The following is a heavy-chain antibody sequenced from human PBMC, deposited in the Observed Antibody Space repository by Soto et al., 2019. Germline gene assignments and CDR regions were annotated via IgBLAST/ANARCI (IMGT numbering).Heavy chain of an antibody. CDR2: IYNSGST. Sequence: SEPLSLTCTVSGGSISSYYWSWIRQPPGKGLEWIGYIYNSGSTNYNPSLKSRVTISVDTSKNQFSLKLSSVTAADTAVYYCARGSTGYSSSWYRYWGQGTLVTVSS. V-gene: IGHV4-59*08. CDR3: ARGSTGYSSSWYRY. D-gene: IGHD6-13*01. J-gene: IGHJ4*02. CDR1: GGSISSYY.